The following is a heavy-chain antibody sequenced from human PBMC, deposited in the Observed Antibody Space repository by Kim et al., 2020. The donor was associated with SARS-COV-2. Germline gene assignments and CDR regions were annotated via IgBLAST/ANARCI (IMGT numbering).Heavy chain of an antibody. V-gene: IGHV3-74*01. J-gene: IGHJ3*01. Sequence: YADSVKCRFTISRDNAKNTLWLQMNSLRAEDTATYFCARGGLAHAFDAWGQGTMVTVSS. CDR3: ARGGLAHAFDA.